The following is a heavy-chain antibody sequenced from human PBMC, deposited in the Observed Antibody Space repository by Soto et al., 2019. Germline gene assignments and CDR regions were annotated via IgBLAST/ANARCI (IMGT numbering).Heavy chain of an antibody. D-gene: IGHD2-15*01. CDR3: ARLDCSGGSCRSDP. J-gene: IGHJ5*02. CDR2: IYTSGST. CDR1: GGSISSYY. V-gene: IGHV4-4*07. Sequence: SETLSLTCTVSGGSISSYYWSWIRQPAGKGLEWIGRIYTSGSTNYNPSLKSRVTMSVDTSKNQFSLKLSSVTAADTAVYYCARLDCSGGSCRSDPWGQGTLVTVSS.